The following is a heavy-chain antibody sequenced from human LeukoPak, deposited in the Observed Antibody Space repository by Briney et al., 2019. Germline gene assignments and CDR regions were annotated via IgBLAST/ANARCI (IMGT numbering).Heavy chain of an antibody. J-gene: IGHJ6*02. D-gene: IGHD3-16*01. CDR2: IIPIFGTA. Sequence: SVKVSCKASGGTFSSYAISWVRQAPGQGLEWMGGIIPIFGTANYAQKFQGRVTITADESTSTAYTELSSLRSEDTAVYYCARDRLINDYYYGMDVWGQGTTVTVSS. V-gene: IGHV1-69*01. CDR3: ARDRLINDYYYGMDV. CDR1: GGTFSSYA.